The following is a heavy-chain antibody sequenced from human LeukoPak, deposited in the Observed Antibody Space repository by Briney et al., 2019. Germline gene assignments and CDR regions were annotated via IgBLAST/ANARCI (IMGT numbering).Heavy chain of an antibody. V-gene: IGHV1-18*01. J-gene: IGHJ3*02. Sequence: GSVKVSCKASGYTFTSYGISWVRQAPGQGLEWMGWISAYNGNTNYAQKLQGRVTMTTDTSTSTAYVELRSLRSDDTAVYYCARGARTITMIVVVKRDAFDIWGQGTMVTVSS. CDR2: ISAYNGNT. CDR1: GYTFTSYG. CDR3: ARGARTITMIVVVKRDAFDI. D-gene: IGHD3-22*01.